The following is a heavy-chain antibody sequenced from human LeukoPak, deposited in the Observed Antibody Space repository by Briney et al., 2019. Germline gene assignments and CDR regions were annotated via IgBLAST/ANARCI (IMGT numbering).Heavy chain of an antibody. V-gene: IGHV3-21*01. CDR3: ASTSGSYQSHDAFDI. D-gene: IGHD1-26*01. Sequence: GSLRLSCAASGFNFNIYSMNWVRQAPGKGLEWVSSISSSSSYIYYADSVKGRFTISRDNAKNSLYLQMNSLRAEDTAVYYCASTSGSYQSHDAFDIWGQGTMVTVSS. J-gene: IGHJ3*02. CDR1: GFNFNIYS. CDR2: ISSSSSYI.